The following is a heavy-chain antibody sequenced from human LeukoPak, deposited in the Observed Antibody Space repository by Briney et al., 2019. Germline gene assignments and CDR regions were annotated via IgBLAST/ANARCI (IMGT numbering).Heavy chain of an antibody. CDR1: GFTFSSYW. D-gene: IGHD3-22*01. Sequence: GGSLRLSCAASGFTFSSYWMHWVRQAPGKGLVWVSRINSDGSSTSYADSVKGRFTISRDNAKNTLYLQMSSLRAEDTAVYYCARPDSSGYNWFDPWGQGTLVTVSS. J-gene: IGHJ5*02. CDR3: ARPDSSGYNWFDP. CDR2: INSDGSST. V-gene: IGHV3-74*01.